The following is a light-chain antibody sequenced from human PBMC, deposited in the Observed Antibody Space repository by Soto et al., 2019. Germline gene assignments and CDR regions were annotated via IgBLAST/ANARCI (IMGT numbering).Light chain of an antibody. CDR1: TPNIGKNA. J-gene: IGLJ1*01. CDR3: AAWDDNVDGDV. V-gene: IGLV1-36*01. CDR2: HND. Sequence: QSVLTQPPSVSRAPRQRVTISCSGSTPNIGKNAVNWYQQLPGKAPKLVIYHNDLLPSGVSDRFSGSKSGTSASLAISGLQSHDEADYYCAAWDDNVDGDVFVTGTKVTVL.